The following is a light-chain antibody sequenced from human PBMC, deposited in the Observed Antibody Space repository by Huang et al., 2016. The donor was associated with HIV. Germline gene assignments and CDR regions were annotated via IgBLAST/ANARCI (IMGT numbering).Light chain of an antibody. CDR2: DAS. CDR3: QQRSDWPLT. V-gene: IGKV3-11*01. J-gene: IGKJ4*01. Sequence: EIVLTQSPATLSLSPGERATLSCRASQSVVSYLAWYQHKPGLAPRLLIYDASSRATSIPPRFSGSGSGTDFTLTINSLEPDDFAVYYCQQRSDWPLTFGGGTKVEI. CDR1: QSVVSY.